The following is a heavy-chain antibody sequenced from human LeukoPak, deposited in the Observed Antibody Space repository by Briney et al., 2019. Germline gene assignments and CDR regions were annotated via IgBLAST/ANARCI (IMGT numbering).Heavy chain of an antibody. CDR1: GYTFTSYD. CDR3: ARIITIFGVVDNWFDP. Sequence: ASVKVSCKASGYTFTSYDIXXVRQATGXXXXXXXXXIPVLGIANYAQKFQGRVTITADKSTSTAYMELSSLRSEDTAVYYCARIITIFGVVDNWFDPGAREPWSPSPQ. CDR2: XIPVLGIA. J-gene: IGHJ5*02. D-gene: IGHD3-3*01. V-gene: IGHV1-69*04.